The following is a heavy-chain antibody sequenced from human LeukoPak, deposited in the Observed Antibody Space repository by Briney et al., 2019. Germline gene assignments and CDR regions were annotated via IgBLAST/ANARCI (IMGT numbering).Heavy chain of an antibody. Sequence: SVKVSCKASGGTFRKYAINWVRQAPGQGLQWMGRIIPILDIANYAQKFQGRVTITADKSTSAVYMELSSLRSEDTAVYYCARDGMEGYSSWDVWGQGTTVTVSS. V-gene: IGHV1-69*04. CDR3: ARDGMEGYSSWDV. D-gene: IGHD6-6*01. CDR2: IIPILDIA. CDR1: GGTFRKYA. J-gene: IGHJ6*02.